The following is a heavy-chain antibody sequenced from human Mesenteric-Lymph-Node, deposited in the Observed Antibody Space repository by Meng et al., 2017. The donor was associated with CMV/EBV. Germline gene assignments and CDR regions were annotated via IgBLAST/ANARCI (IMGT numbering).Heavy chain of an antibody. CDR3: ARDIEVNFWSGYYYYYGMDV. CDR1: GYTFTSYG. Sequence: ASVKVSCKASGYTFTSYGISWVRQAPGQGLEWMGWISAYNGNTNYAQKLQGRVTMTTDTSTSTAYMELRSLRSDDTAVYYCARDIEVNFWSGYYYYYGMDVWGQGTTVTVSS. V-gene: IGHV1-18*01. J-gene: IGHJ6*02. CDR2: ISAYNGNT. D-gene: IGHD3-3*01.